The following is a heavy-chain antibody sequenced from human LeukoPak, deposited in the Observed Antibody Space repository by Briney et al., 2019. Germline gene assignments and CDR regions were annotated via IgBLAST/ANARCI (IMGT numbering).Heavy chain of an antibody. V-gene: IGHV1-2*02. J-gene: IGHJ4*02. CDR1: GYTFTGYF. CDR2: INPKSGDT. D-gene: IGHD6-6*01. CDR3: ARQSIAGRDFDY. Sequence: ASVKVSCKASGYTFTGYFMHWVRQAPGQGLEWMGWINPKSGDTNYAQKFQGRVTMTRDTSINTAYMEVSRLRSDDTAVYYCARQSIAGRDFDYWGQGTLVTVSS.